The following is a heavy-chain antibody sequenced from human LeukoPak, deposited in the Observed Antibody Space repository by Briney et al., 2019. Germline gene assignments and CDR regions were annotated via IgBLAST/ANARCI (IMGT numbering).Heavy chain of an antibody. Sequence: GGSLRLSCAASGFTFSDYYMSWIRQAPGKGLEWVSYISSSGSTIYYADSVKGRFTISRDNAKNSLYLQMNSLRAEDTAVYYCARVSSSWFGARGVTDYWGQGTLVTVSS. V-gene: IGHV3-11*01. CDR1: GFTFSDYY. CDR2: ISSSGSTI. D-gene: IGHD6-13*01. J-gene: IGHJ4*02. CDR3: ARVSSSWFGARGVTDY.